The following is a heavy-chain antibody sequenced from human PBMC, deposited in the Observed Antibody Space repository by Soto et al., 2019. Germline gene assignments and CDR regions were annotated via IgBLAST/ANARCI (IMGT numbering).Heavy chain of an antibody. CDR3: ARSGSYQLLFAY. V-gene: IGHV4-59*08. CDR2: IYYSGST. Sequence: SETLSLTCTVSGGSISSYYWSWIRQPPGKGLEWIGYIYYSGSTNYNPSLKSRVTISVDTSKNQFSLKLNSVTAADTAVYYCARSGSYQLLFAYWGQGTLVTVLL. J-gene: IGHJ4*02. D-gene: IGHD2-2*01. CDR1: GGSISSYY.